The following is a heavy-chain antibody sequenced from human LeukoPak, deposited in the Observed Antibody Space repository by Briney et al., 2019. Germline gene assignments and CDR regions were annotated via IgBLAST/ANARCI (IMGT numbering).Heavy chain of an antibody. J-gene: IGHJ4*02. CDR3: ARGYGGNSPYFDY. CDR2: IYPGDSDT. CDR1: GYSFTSYW. V-gene: IGHV5-51*01. D-gene: IGHD4-23*01. Sequence: GESLKISCKGSGYSFTSYWIGWVRQMPGKGLEWMGIIYPGDSDTRYSPSFQGQVTISDLQWSSLKASDTAMYYCARGYGGNSPYFDYWGLGTLVTVSS.